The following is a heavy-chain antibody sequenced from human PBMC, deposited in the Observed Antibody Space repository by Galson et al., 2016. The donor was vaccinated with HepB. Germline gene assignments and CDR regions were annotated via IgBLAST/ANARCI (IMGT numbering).Heavy chain of an antibody. D-gene: IGHD6-19*01. CDR2: INPISGAT. J-gene: IGHJ4*02. CDR3: ARDGTSGWDY. CDR1: GYTFTGYY. V-gene: IGHV1-2*04. Sequence: SVKVSCKASGYTFTGYYMHWVRQAPGQGLEWMGWINPISGATNYAQKFQGWVTMTRDTPISTAYMELSRLKSDDTAVYYCARDGTSGWDYWGQGTLVTVSS.